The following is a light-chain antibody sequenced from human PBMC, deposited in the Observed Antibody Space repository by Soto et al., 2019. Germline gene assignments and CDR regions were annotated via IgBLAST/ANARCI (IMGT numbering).Light chain of an antibody. Sequence: DIQMTQSPSTLSASVGDRVTITCRASQSISSWLAWYQQKPGKAPKLLIYKASSLESGVPSRFSGSGSGTEFTLTISSLQPDDVATYYCQQYNSVSPAFGQGTKVEIK. CDR1: QSISSW. V-gene: IGKV1-5*03. CDR2: KAS. J-gene: IGKJ1*01. CDR3: QQYNSVSPA.